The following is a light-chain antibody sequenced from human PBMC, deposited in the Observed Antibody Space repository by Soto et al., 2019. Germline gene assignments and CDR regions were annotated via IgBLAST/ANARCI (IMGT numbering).Light chain of an antibody. J-gene: IGKJ1*01. CDR3: QQFGSSAWT. CDR2: GAC. CDR1: QSVSSSY. Sequence: ESGLTQSPGTLSLSPGEKATLSCRASQSVSSSYLAWYQQKPGQAPRLLIYGACSRATGIPDRFSGSGSGIDFTLTVSRLEAVDFAVYYCQQFGSSAWTFGQGTKVELK. V-gene: IGKV3-20*01.